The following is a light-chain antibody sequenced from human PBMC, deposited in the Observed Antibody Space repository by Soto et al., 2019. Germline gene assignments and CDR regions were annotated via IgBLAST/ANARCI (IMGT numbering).Light chain of an antibody. V-gene: IGKV1-6*01. CDR1: QGIRND. J-gene: IGKJ4*01. Sequence: AIQMTQSPSSLSASVGDRVTITCRASQGIRNDLGWYQQRPGKAPKVLIYAASTVQSGVPSRFSGSGYCSDFTLAISSLQPEDFATYYCLQDYYYPPTFGGGTKVV. CDR3: LQDYYYPPT. CDR2: AAS.